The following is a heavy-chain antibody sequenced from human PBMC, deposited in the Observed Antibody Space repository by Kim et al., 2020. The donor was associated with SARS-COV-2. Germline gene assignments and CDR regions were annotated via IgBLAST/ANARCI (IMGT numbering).Heavy chain of an antibody. Sequence: GGSLRLSCAASGFTFSSYSMNWVRQAPGKGLEWVSSISSSSSYIYYADSVKGRFTISRDNAKNSLYLQMNSLRAEDTAVYYCARTVLLWFGETTSGMDVWGQGTTVTVSS. CDR1: GFTFSSYS. V-gene: IGHV3-21*01. J-gene: IGHJ6*02. CDR2: ISSSSSYI. D-gene: IGHD3-10*01. CDR3: ARTVLLWFGETTSGMDV.